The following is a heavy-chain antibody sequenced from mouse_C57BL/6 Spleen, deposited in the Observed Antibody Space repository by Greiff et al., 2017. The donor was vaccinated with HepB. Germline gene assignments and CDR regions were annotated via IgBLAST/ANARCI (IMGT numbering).Heavy chain of an antibody. CDR3: DTVEGFAY. CDR1: GYSFTDYK. V-gene: IGHV1-39*01. D-gene: IGHD1-1*01. Sequence: VQLKESGPELVKPGASVKISCKASGYSFTDYKMNWVKQSNGKGLEWIGVINPNDGNTSYNQKFKGKATLTVDQSSSTAYMQLTSLTSEDSAVYYCDTVEGFAYWGPGPLVTVSA. J-gene: IGHJ3*01. CDR2: INPNDGNT.